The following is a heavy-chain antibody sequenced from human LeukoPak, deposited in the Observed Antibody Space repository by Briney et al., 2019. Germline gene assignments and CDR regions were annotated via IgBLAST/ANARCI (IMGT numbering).Heavy chain of an antibody. CDR1: GDSITSGGYY. CDR2: IYKTGST. CDR3: ARDVLR. Sequence: SETLSLTCTVSGDSITSGGYYWTWIRQRPGKGLGWIGYIYKTGSTYYNPSLKSRVTMSVDTSRNQFSLKLNSVTAADTAVYYCARDVLRWGQGTLVTVSS. V-gene: IGHV4-31*03. J-gene: IGHJ4*02.